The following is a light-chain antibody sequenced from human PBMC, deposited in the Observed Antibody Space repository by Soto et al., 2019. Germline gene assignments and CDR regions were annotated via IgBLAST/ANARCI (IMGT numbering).Light chain of an antibody. J-gene: IGKJ1*01. V-gene: IGKV1-5*03. CDR2: KAS. CDR1: QTYSRW. Sequence: DIQTPQTSSPLSGSVGDSVTITCRASQTYSRWLPWYPQKPGKAPKLLIYKASTLKSGVPSRFSGSGSGTEFTLTISSLQPDDFATYYCQHYNSYSEAFGQGTKVDI. CDR3: QHYNSYSEA.